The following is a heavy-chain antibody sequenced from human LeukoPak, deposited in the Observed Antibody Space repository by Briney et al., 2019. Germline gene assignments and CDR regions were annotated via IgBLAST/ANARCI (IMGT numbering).Heavy chain of an antibody. CDR2: VYYSGRT. J-gene: IGHJ3*01. D-gene: IGHD3-22*01. CDR3: VREAATDYYDSSGYYRQTEVFDA. Sequence: SETLSLTCTVSGGSVRSDSYYWSWIRQPPGKGLEWIGYVYYSGRTNYNPSLKSRVTISVDTSKNQFSLKLRSVTAADTAVYYCVREAATDYYDSSGYYRQTEVFDAWGQGTMVTVSS. CDR1: GGSVRSDSYY. V-gene: IGHV4-61*01.